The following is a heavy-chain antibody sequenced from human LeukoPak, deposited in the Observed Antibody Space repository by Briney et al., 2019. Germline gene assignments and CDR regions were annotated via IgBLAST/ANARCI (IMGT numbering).Heavy chain of an antibody. Sequence: ASVKVSCKASGYTFTSYDINWVRQATGQGLEWMGWMNPNSGNTGYAQKFQGRVTMTRNTSISTAYMELSSLRSEDTAVYYCASAALGDYYYYGMDVWGQGTTVTVSS. CDR3: ASAALGDYYYYGMDV. CDR2: MNPNSGNT. V-gene: IGHV1-8*01. CDR1: GYTFTSYD. D-gene: IGHD6-25*01. J-gene: IGHJ6*02.